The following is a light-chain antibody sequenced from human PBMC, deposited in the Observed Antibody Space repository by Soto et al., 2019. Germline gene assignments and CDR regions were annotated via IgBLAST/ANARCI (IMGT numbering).Light chain of an antibody. Sequence: VLAKSLDTRGWCPGAHDTLSCMHSQTLSNSAIAGHKQKPGLAPRLFWCSTSFRATGIPDRFSGSGSGTDFTLTIIRLDPVDMSVYYCQQSFRPPPFG. V-gene: IGKV3D-20*01. CDR1: QTLSNSA. CDR3: QQSFRPPP. CDR2: STS. J-gene: IGKJ1*01.